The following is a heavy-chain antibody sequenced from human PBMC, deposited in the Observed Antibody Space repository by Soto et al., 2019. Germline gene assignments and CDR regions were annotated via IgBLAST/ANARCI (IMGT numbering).Heavy chain of an antibody. J-gene: IGHJ3*02. CDR2: IRSKADGGTT. CDR3: TTVSLHFWWGAFDI. CDR1: GFTFSRAW. V-gene: IGHV3-15*07. D-gene: IGHD2-8*02. Sequence: EVQLVESGGGLVKPGGSLRLSCAASGFTFSRAWVNWVRLAPGKGLEWVVRIRSKADGGTTDYTAPVEGRFTVSRDDSKITAYLQMNSLKPEDTAVYYCTTVSLHFWWGAFDIWGLGTMVTVSS.